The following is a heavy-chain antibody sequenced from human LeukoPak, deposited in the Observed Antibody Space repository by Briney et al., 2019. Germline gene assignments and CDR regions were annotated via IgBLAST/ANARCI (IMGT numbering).Heavy chain of an antibody. J-gene: IGHJ3*02. V-gene: IGHV4-61*02. D-gene: IGHD3-22*01. CDR2: IYSPGTN. CDR3: ARGIGTSYESSRDAFDI. CDR1: AGSINSDDYY. Sequence: SETLSLTCTVSAGSINSDDYYWSWIRQPAGKGLEWIGRIYSPGTNYNYNPSLKSRVTISIDTSKNQFSLKLTSVTAGDMAVYYCARGIGTSYESSRDAFDIWGQGTMVTVSS.